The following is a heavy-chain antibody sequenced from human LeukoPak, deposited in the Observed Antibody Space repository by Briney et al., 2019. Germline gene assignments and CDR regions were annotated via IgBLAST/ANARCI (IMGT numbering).Heavy chain of an antibody. CDR2: ISGSGGST. J-gene: IGHJ4*02. CDR1: GFTFSSYA. Sequence: GGSLGLSCAASGFTFSSYAMSWVRQAPGKGLEWVSAISGSGGSTYYADSVKGRFTISRDNSKNTLYLQMNSLRAEDTAVYYCAKDPTRVVRGDYWGQGTLVTVSS. CDR3: AKDPTRVVRGDY. V-gene: IGHV3-23*01. D-gene: IGHD3-10*01.